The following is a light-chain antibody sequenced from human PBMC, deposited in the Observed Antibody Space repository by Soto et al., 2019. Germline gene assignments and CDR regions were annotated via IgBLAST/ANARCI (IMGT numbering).Light chain of an antibody. J-gene: IGKJ1*01. CDR2: DAS. CDR1: QTIRYS. CDR3: VQTDGCVTWT. V-gene: IGKV1-39*01. Sequence: DIQMTQSPSSLSASVGDTVTITCRASQTIRYSLNWYQQKPGKAPKVLIYDASTLQSGVPPRFSGSGSGTDFALTITGLQPEDFATYYCVQTDGCVTWTFGQGTRVE.